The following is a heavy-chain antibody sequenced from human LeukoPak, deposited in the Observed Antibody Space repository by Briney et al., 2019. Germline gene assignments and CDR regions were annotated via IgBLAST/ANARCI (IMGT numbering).Heavy chain of an antibody. CDR1: GGSIRNYF. Sequence: SETLSLTCSVSGGSIRNYFWTWIRQPPGKGLEWIGHVSNSGSTKYNPSLKSRVTMSVDTSKNQFSLKLSSVTAADTAVYYCAREWASSSKRYYYYYGMDVWGQGTTVTVSS. CDR2: VSNSGST. CDR3: AREWASSSKRYYYYYGMDV. D-gene: IGHD6-6*01. V-gene: IGHV4-59*12. J-gene: IGHJ6*02.